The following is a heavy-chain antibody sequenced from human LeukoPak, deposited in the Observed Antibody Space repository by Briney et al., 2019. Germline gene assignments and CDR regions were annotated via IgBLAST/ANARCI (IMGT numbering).Heavy chain of an antibody. J-gene: IGHJ6*02. V-gene: IGHV1-69*01. CDR3: ARISLGAIWGYYYGMDV. CDR2: IIPMFDTA. Sequence: SVKVSCKASGGTFSSYSISWVRQAPGQGLEWMGGIIPMFDTADYAQKFQGRVTITADESTSTAYMELSSLRSEDTAVFYCARISLGAIWGYYYGMDVWGQGTTVTVSS. D-gene: IGHD1-26*01. CDR1: GGTFSSYS.